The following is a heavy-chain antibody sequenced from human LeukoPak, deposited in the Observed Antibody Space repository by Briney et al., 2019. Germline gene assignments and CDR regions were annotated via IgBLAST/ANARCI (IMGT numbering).Heavy chain of an antibody. D-gene: IGHD3-16*02. V-gene: IGHV4-34*01. CDR1: GGSFSGYC. CDR3: ARGGFHYDYVWGSYRGNYFDY. Sequence: SETLSLTCAVYGGSFSGYCWSWIRQPPGKGLEWIGEINHSGSTNYNPSFKSRVTISVDTSKNQFSLKLSSVTAADTAVYYCARGGFHYDYVWGSYRGNYFDYWGQGTLVTVSS. CDR2: INHSGST. J-gene: IGHJ4*02.